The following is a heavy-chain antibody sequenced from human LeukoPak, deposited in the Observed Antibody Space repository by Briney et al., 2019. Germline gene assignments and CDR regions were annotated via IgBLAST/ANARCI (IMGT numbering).Heavy chain of an antibody. Sequence: PGASLRLSCAAAGFTFDDYGMSWVRHAPGKGLEWVSGINWNDGSRGYADSVKGRFTISRENAKDPLFLQMNSLRAEDTALYYCTRGQLSGWDEAFYIWVQGTMVSVSS. CDR3: TRGQLSGWDEAFYI. D-gene: IGHD6-19*01. V-gene: IGHV3-20*04. CDR2: INWNDGSR. CDR1: GFTFDDYG. J-gene: IGHJ3*02.